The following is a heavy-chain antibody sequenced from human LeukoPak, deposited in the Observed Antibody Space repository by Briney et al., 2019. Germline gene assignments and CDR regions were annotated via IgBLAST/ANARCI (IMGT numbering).Heavy chain of an antibody. CDR1: ELAFSGYW. Sequence: GGSLRLSCAASELAFSGYWMSWVRQAPGKGLEWVSSISSSSSYLYYADSVKGRFTISRDNAKNLLYLQMNSLRAEDTAVYYCARYIAAAGRNWFDPWGQGTLVTVSS. J-gene: IGHJ5*02. D-gene: IGHD6-13*01. CDR2: ISSSSSYL. V-gene: IGHV3-21*01. CDR3: ARYIAAAGRNWFDP.